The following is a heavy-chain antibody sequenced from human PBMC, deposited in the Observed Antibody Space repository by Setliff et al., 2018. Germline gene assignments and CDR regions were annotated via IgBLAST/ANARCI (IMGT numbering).Heavy chain of an antibody. D-gene: IGHD3-16*02. CDR1: GYNLIEVS. J-gene: IGHJ6*02. CDR3: ARLYYDYVWGSYRLYYYYGMDV. V-gene: IGHV1-24*01. CDR2: FDPEDGET. Sequence: GASVKVSCKVSGYNLIEVSMHWVRQAPGKGLEWMGGFDPEDGETIYAQKFQGWVTMTRDTSISTAYMELSRLTSDDTAVYYCARLYYDYVWGSYRLYYYYGMDVWGQGTTVTVSS.